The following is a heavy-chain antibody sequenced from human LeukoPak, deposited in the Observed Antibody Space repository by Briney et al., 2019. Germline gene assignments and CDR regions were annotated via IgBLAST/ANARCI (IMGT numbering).Heavy chain of an antibody. V-gene: IGHV3-7*01. D-gene: IGHD3-9*01. CDR2: IKQDGSEK. CDR1: GFTFSSYW. Sequence: PGGSLRLSCAASGFTFSSYWMSWVRQAPGKGLEWVANIKQDGSEKYYVDSVKGRFTISRDNAKNSLYLQMNSLRAEDTAVYYCARDSRYFDWIWPFDYWGQGTLVTVSS. J-gene: IGHJ4*02. CDR3: ARDSRYFDWIWPFDY.